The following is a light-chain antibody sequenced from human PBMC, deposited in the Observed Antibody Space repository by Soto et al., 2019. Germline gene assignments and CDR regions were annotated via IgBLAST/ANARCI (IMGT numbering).Light chain of an antibody. CDR3: MQGTHWPTIT. CDR2: KVS. CDR1: QILVYRDGNTY. J-gene: IGKJ5*01. Sequence: DVVVTQSQLSLPVTLGQAASISCRSSQILVYRDGNTYLSWFHQRTGQSQRGXIYKVSKRDSGVPDRFSGSGSGTDFTPKIRRVEAEDVGVYYGMQGTHWPTITFCPLTRVEIK. V-gene: IGKV2-30*01.